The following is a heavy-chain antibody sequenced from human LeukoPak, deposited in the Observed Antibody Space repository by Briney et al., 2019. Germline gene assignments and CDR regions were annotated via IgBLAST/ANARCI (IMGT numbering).Heavy chain of an antibody. J-gene: IGHJ4*02. D-gene: IGHD3-22*01. CDR3: ARGGGDYYDSSGSFDY. CDR2: ISSSGSTI. V-gene: IGHV3-48*03. Sequence: GGSLRLSCAASGFTFSSYEMNWVRQAPGKGLEWVSYISSSGSTIYYADSVKGRFTISRDNAKNSLYLQLNSLRAEDTAVYYCARGGGDYYDSSGSFDYWGQGTLVTVSS. CDR1: GFTFSSYE.